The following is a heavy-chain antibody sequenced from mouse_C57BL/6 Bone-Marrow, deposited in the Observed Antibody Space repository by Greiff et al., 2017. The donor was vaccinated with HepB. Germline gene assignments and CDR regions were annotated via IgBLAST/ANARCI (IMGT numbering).Heavy chain of an antibody. Sequence: QVQLKESGAELARPGASVKLSCKASGYTFTSYGISWVKQRTGQGLEWIGEIYPRSGNTYYNEKFKGKATLTADKSSSTAYMELRSLTSEDSAVYFCARYDYDAGFAYWGQGTLVTVSA. CDR2: IYPRSGNT. CDR3: ARYDYDAGFAY. D-gene: IGHD2-4*01. J-gene: IGHJ3*01. V-gene: IGHV1-81*01. CDR1: GYTFTSYG.